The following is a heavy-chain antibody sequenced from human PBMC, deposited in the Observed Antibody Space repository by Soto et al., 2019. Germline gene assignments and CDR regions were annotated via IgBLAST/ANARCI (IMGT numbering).Heavy chain of an antibody. Sequence: QVQLVESGGGVVQPGRSLRLSCAASGFPFTTYGMHWVREGPGKGLEWVAVISYDGRNRYYADSVKGRFTISRDNSKNTLYLQMNDLRPEDTALYYCVGGQYYFDYRGQGTLVTVSS. CDR1: GFPFTTYG. J-gene: IGHJ4*02. CDR2: ISYDGRNR. D-gene: IGHD3-10*01. CDR3: VGGQYYFDY. V-gene: IGHV3-30*03.